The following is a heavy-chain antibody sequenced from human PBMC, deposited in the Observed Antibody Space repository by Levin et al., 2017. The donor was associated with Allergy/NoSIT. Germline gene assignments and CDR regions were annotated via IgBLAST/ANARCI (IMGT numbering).Heavy chain of an antibody. CDR3: AKDLVAYYDFWRGYYKFDY. CDR2: ISWNSGSI. D-gene: IGHD3-3*01. V-gene: IGHV3-9*01. J-gene: IGHJ4*02. CDR1: GFTFDNYA. Sequence: RAGGSLRLSCAASGFTFDNYAMHWVRQAPGKGLEWVSGISWNSGSIGYADSVKGRFTISRDNAKNSLYLQMNSLRAEDTALYYCAKDLVAYYDFWRGYYKFDYWGQGTLVTVSS.